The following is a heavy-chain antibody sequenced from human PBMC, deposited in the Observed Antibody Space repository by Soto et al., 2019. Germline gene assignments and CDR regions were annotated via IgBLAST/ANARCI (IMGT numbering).Heavy chain of an antibody. Sequence: QVQLQESGPGLVEPSETLSLTCGVSGGSISRYFWSWIRQPPGQELEWIGYVSKNGATNYSPSLTSLVPFSVDTSKNELSLKLKSVSAADTPIYYCAKARSRSYYAFDSWGPGTLVTVSS. V-gene: IGHV4-59*01. CDR1: GGSISRYF. J-gene: IGHJ4*02. D-gene: IGHD1-26*01. CDR2: VSKNGAT. CDR3: AKARSRSYYAFDS.